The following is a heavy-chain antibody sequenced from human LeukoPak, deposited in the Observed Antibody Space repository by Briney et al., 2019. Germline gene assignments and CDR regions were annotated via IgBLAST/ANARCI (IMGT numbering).Heavy chain of an antibody. D-gene: IGHD3-10*01. CDR2: ISGSGGTS. V-gene: IGHV3-23*01. CDR3: AKDSITMVRGVISFGYYFDY. CDR1: GFTFSSYA. J-gene: IGHJ4*02. Sequence: GSLXXXXAASGFTFSSYAMXWVRQAPGKGXEWXSAISGSGGTSYYADSVKGRFTISRDNSRNTLYLQMNSLRAEDTAVYYCAKDSITMVRGVISFGYYFDYWGQGTLVTVSS.